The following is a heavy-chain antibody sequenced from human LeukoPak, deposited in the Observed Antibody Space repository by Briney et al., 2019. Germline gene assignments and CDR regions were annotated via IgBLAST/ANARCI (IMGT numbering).Heavy chain of an antibody. CDR3: ARAVGPYDY. Sequence: PGKSLRLSCATSGFSFGTYGMHWVRQAPGKGLEWVAVIWYDGGNKYYADSVKGRFTISRDNSKNTLYLQMNSLRGEDTAAYYCARAVGPYDYWGQGTLVTVSS. CDR1: GFSFGTYG. J-gene: IGHJ4*02. V-gene: IGHV3-33*01. CDR2: IWYDGGNK.